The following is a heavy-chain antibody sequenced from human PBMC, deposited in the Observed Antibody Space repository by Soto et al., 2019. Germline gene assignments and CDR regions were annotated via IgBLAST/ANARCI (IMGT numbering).Heavy chain of an antibody. V-gene: IGHV3-23*01. CDR3: ATFDDRTALTTN. Sequence: LRLSCAASGFTFSSYAMSWVRQAPGKGLEWVSAISGSGGSTYYADSVKGRFTISRDNSKNTLYLQMNSLRAEDTAVYYCATFDDRTALTTNWGQGTLVTVSS. CDR1: GFTFSSYA. CDR2: ISGSGGST. J-gene: IGHJ4*02. D-gene: IGHD3-16*01.